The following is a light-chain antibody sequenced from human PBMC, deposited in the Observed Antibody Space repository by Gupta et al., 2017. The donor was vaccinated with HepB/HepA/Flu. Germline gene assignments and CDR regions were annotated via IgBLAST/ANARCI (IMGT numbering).Light chain of an antibody. CDR1: SSNIGAGNH. Sequence: QSFLTQPPSVSGAPGQRVTISCTGSSSNIGAGNHVHWYQQFPGTAPKILIYAYSNRPSGVTDRLSCYKSGKYASREIKGLQAEDEAEDYCQYFDNSLRGAGFGTGNKVTVL. CDR3: QYFDNSLRGAG. J-gene: IGLJ1*01. CDR2: AYS. V-gene: IGLV1-40*01.